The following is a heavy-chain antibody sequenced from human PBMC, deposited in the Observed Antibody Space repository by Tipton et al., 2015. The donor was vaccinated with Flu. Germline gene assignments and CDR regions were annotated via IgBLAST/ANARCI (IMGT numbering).Heavy chain of an antibody. D-gene: IGHD3-22*01. J-gene: IGHJ4*02. CDR2: IKSKSDSGAT. CDR1: GFTFSSAW. Sequence: SLRLSCAASGFTFSSAWMSWVRQAPGKGLEWVGRIKSKSDSGATDYAAPVKGRFTISRDDSKNTLYLQMSSLKTEDTAVYYCGNHRPYDSSGRSFDYWGQGTLVTVSS. V-gene: IGHV3-15*01. CDR3: GNHRPYDSSGRSFDY.